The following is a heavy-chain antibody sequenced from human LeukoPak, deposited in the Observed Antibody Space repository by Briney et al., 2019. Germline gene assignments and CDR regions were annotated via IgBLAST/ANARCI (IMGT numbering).Heavy chain of an antibody. D-gene: IGHD6-13*01. V-gene: IGHV3-23*01. CDR3: AKKMPGTIAAAVDC. CDR2: ISGSGGST. Sequence: GGSLRLSCAASGFTFSSCAMNWVRQAPGKGLEWVSRISGSGGSTYYADSVKGRFTISRDNSKNTLYAQMNNLRAEDTAVYYCAKKMPGTIAAAVDCWGQGTLVTVSS. J-gene: IGHJ4*02. CDR1: GFTFSSCA.